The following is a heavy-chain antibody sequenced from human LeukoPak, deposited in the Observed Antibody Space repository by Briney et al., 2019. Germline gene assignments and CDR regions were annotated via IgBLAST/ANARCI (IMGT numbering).Heavy chain of an antibody. Sequence: ASVKVSCKASGYTFTSYGISWVRQAPGQGLEWMGGIIPIFGTANYAQKFQGRVTITADESTSTAYMELSSLRSEDTAVYYCARVRGTYYCDSSGYYYGYYGMDVWGQGTTVTVSS. CDR1: GYTFTSYG. J-gene: IGHJ6*02. CDR2: IIPIFGTA. V-gene: IGHV1-69*13. CDR3: ARVRGTYYCDSSGYYYGYYGMDV. D-gene: IGHD3-22*01.